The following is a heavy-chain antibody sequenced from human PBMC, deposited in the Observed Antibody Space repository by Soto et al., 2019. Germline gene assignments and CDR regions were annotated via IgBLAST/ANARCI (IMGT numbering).Heavy chain of an antibody. D-gene: IGHD3-22*01. CDR3: ARIRREYDNSGPVDY. CDR1: GGSISSGAYS. V-gene: IGHV4-30-2*01. Sequence: SETLSLTCAVSGGSISSGAYSWNWIRQPPGKGLEWIGYIYYGGSTYYNPSLQSRVTMSVDRSRNQFSLKLNSVTAADTAVYYCARIRREYDNSGPVDYWGQVPLVSV. CDR2: IYYGGST. J-gene: IGHJ4*02.